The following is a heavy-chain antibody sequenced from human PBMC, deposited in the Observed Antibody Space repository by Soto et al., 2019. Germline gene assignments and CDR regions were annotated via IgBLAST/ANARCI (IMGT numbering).Heavy chain of an antibody. CDR3: ARLEGLATISYYFDF. CDR1: GGSISNNGYY. Sequence: PSETLSLTCTVSGGSISNNGYYWGWIRQPPGKGLEWIGSIYYSGSAYYNPSLQTRVTISVDKSRSQFSLKLNSVTAADSAVYFCARLEGLATISYYFDFWGPGALVTVSS. V-gene: IGHV4-39*01. D-gene: IGHD3-9*01. J-gene: IGHJ4*02. CDR2: IYYSGSA.